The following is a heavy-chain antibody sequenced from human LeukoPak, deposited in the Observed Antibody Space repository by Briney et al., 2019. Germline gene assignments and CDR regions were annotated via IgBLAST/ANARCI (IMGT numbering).Heavy chain of an antibody. J-gene: IGHJ4*02. CDR1: GITLSNYG. CDR3: AKRGVVIRVILVGFHKEAYYFDS. D-gene: IGHD3-22*01. CDR2: ISDSGGST. V-gene: IGHV3-23*01. Sequence: GGSLRLSCAVSGITLSNYGMSWVRQAPGKGLEWVAGISDSGGSTNYADSVKGRFTISRDNPKNTLYLQMNSLRAEDTAVYFCAKRGVVIRVILVGFHKEAYYFDSWGQEALVTVSS.